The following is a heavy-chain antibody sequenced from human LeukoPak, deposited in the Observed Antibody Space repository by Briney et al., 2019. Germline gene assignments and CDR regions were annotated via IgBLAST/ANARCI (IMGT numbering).Heavy chain of an antibody. Sequence: SQTLSLTCTVSGGSISSGGYYWSWIRQHPGKGLEWIGYIYYSGSTYYNPSLKSRVTISVDTSKNQFSLKLSSVTAADTAVYYCAKGGYSGYDDDDGGFADYWGQGTLVTVSS. J-gene: IGHJ4*02. CDR2: IYYSGST. CDR3: AKGGYSGYDDDDGGFADY. V-gene: IGHV4-31*03. D-gene: IGHD5-12*01. CDR1: GGSISSGGYY.